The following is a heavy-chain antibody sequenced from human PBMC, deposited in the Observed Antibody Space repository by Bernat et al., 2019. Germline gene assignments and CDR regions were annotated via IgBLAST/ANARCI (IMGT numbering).Heavy chain of an antibody. D-gene: IGHD3-10*02. J-gene: IGHJ6*02. CDR2: ISGSGGNT. CDR1: GFTFSSYA. CDR3: AKRMLQSGATVNGLDV. V-gene: IGHV3-23*01. Sequence: EVELLESGGDLVQPGGSLRLSCAASGFTFSSYAMSWVRQAPGEGPEWVSTISGSGGNTYYADSVKGRFTISRDNSKNTLYLQMSSLRAEDTAVYYCAKRMLQSGATVNGLDVWGQGTTVTVSS.